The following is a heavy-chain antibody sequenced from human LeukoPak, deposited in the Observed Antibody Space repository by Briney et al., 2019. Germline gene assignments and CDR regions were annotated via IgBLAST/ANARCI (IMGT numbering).Heavy chain of an antibody. CDR1: GYTLTELS. D-gene: IGHD3-10*01. CDR3: AKDDAWLRFGE. V-gene: IGHV3-23*01. Sequence: SCKVSGYTLTELSMHWVRQAPGKGLEWVSGISPSADIKYYADSVKGRFTISRDNSKNMLYLEVISLTADDTAVYYCAKDDAWLRFGEWSQGTLVTVSS. J-gene: IGHJ4*02. CDR2: ISPSADIK.